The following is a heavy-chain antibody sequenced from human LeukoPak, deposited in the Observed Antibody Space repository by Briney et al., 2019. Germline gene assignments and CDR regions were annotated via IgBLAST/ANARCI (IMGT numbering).Heavy chain of an antibody. CDR2: SGSTT. V-gene: IGHV3-23*01. CDR3: TRDSSYGDYSTAFDY. CDR1: GFIFSNYA. Sequence: AGGSLRLSCAASGFIFSNYAMTWVRQAPGMGLEWVSSSGSTTDYSDSVKGRFTISRDNSKNTLYLQMNSLRADDTAVYYCTRDSSYGDYSTAFDYWGQGALVTVSS. J-gene: IGHJ4*02. D-gene: IGHD4-17*01.